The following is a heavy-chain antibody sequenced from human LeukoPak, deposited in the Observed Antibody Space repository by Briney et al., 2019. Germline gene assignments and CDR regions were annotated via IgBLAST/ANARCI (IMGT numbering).Heavy chain of an antibody. CDR2: IKQDGSEK. CDR1: GFTFSSYW. Sequence: GGPLRLSCAASGFTFSSYWMSWVRRAPGKGREWVANIKQDGSEKYYVDSVKGRFTISRDNAKNSLYLQMNSLRAEDTAVYYCARDGYSGYDEGDYWGQGTLVTVSS. CDR3: ARDGYSGYDEGDY. D-gene: IGHD5-12*01. J-gene: IGHJ4*02. V-gene: IGHV3-7*01.